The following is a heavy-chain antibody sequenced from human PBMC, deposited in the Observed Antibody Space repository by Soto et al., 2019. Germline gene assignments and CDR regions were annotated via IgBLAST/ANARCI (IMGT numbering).Heavy chain of an antibody. CDR1: GFTFSAYA. J-gene: IGHJ4*02. V-gene: IGHV3-23*01. CDR3: VEPGAYWTR. CDR2: ISASGDST. D-gene: IGHD1-1*01. Sequence: GGPLRLSCAASGFTFSAYAMSWVRQAPGKGLEWVSSISASGDSTYYADFVKGRFTISRDNSKNTLFLQLNILGLDDTAVYFCVEPGAYWTRWGQGTLVTVSS.